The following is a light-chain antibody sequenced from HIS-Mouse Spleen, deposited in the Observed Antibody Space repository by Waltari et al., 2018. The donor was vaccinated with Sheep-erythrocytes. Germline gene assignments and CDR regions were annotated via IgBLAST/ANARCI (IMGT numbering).Light chain of an antibody. J-gene: IGLJ3*02. CDR2: SNN. CDR1: SSNIGSNT. CDR3: AAWDDSLNGPV. V-gene: IGLV1-44*01. Sequence: GQRVTIPCSGSSSNIGSNTVNWYQQLPGTAPKLLTYSNNQRPSGVPDRFSGSKSGTSASLAISGLQSEDEADYYCAAWDDSLNGPVFGGGTKLTVL.